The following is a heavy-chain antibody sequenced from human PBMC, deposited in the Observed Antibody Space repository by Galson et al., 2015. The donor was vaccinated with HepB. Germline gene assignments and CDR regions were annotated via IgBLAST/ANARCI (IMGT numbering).Heavy chain of an antibody. Sequence: SVKVSCKASGYTFTSYGISWVRQAPGQGLEWMGWISAYNGNTNYAQKLQGRVTMTTDTSTSTAYMELRSLRSDDTAMYYCARLGNYYGSGSYYLLNWFDPWGQGTLVTVSS. CDR2: ISAYNGNT. CDR3: ARLGNYYGSGSYYLLNWFDP. V-gene: IGHV1-18*04. CDR1: GYTFTSYG. D-gene: IGHD3-10*01. J-gene: IGHJ5*02.